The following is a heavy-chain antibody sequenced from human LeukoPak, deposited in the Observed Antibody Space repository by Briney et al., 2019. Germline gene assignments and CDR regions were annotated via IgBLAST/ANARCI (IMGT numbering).Heavy chain of an antibody. CDR3: AKGNGYSYGRYYFDY. V-gene: IGHV3-23*01. D-gene: IGHD5-18*01. CDR1: GFTFSNYA. J-gene: IGHJ4*02. CDR2: ISGSGGST. Sequence: PGGSLRLSCAASGFTFSNYAMSWVRQAPGRGLEWVSTISGSGGSTYYADSVKGRFTISRDNSKDTLSLQMNSLRAEDTAVYYCAKGNGYSYGRYYFDYWGQGTLVTVSS.